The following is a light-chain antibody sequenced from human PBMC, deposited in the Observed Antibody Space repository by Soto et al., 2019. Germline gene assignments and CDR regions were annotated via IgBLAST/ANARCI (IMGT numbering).Light chain of an antibody. CDR3: QEYSTYPWT. CDR1: QTISTL. V-gene: IGKV1-5*03. CDR2: KAS. Sequence: DIQMTQSPSTLSASVGDRVTITCRASQTISTLLAWYQQRPGKAPNLLIYKASSLESGVPSRFSGSGSGTEFTLTISSVQPDEFATYFCQEYSTYPWTFGQGTKVEVK. J-gene: IGKJ1*01.